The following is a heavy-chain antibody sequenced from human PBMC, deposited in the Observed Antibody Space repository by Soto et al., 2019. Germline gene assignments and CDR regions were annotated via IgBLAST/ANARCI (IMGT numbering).Heavy chain of an antibody. CDR1: GGSISSYY. Sequence: SETLSLTCTVSGGSISSYYWSWIRQPPGKGLEWIGYIYYSGSTNYNPSLKSRVTISVDTSKNQFSLKLSSVTAADTAVYYCARALDTPYSYNDYWGQGTLVTVSS. CDR3: ARALDTPYSYNDY. CDR2: IYYSGST. V-gene: IGHV4-59*01. J-gene: IGHJ4*02. D-gene: IGHD5-18*01.